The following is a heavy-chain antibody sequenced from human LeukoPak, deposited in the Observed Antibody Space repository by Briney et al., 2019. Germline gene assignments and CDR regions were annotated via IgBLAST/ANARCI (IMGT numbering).Heavy chain of an antibody. CDR2: IYYSGST. CDR1: GGSISSGGYY. J-gene: IGHJ4*02. V-gene: IGHV4-31*03. Sequence: PSETLSLTCTVSGGSISSGGYYWTWIRQHPGKSLEWIGYIYYSGSTYYNPSLKSRLTISIDTSKNQFSLKLSSVTAADTAVYYCARSTDMVRGVIGYWGQGTLVTVSS. D-gene: IGHD3-10*01. CDR3: ARSTDMVRGVIGY.